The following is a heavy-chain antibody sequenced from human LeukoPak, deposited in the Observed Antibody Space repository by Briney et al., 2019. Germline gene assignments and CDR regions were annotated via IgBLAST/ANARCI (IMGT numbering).Heavy chain of an antibody. CDR3: ARGRSVGATGPGTFDY. Sequence: GASVKVSCKASGGTFSSYAISWVRQAPGQGLEWMGGIIPIFGTANYAQKFQGRVTITADESTSTAYMELSSLRSEDTAVYYCARGRSVGATGPGTFDYWGQGTLVTVSS. CDR1: GGTFSSYA. CDR2: IIPIFGTA. J-gene: IGHJ4*02. V-gene: IGHV1-69*13. D-gene: IGHD1-26*01.